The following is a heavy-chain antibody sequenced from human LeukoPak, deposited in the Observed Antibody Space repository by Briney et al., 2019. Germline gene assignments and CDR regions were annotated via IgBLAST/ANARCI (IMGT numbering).Heavy chain of an antibody. D-gene: IGHD6-19*01. J-gene: IGHJ4*02. CDR3: ATKQWLAPPPDS. V-gene: IGHV3-74*01. CDR1: GVTFSKYW. CDR2: INTDGTVT. Sequence: PVGSLRLSCAASGVTFSKYWMLWVRQAPGKGLQSVSRINTDGTVTTCADSVKGRFTVSRDNADNTMFLQMNSVRDEDTAVYYCATKQWLAPPPDSWGQGTPVTVSS.